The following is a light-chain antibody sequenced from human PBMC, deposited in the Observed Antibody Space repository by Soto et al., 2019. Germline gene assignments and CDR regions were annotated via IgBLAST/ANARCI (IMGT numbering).Light chain of an antibody. V-gene: IGKV1-5*03. CDR3: QQYESYSVT. CDR1: QSIDSW. J-gene: IGKJ5*01. CDR2: KAS. Sequence: DIQMTQSPSTLAASVGDRVTITCRASQSIDSWLAWYQQKPGKAPKLLIFKASTLESGVPSRFSGSGSGTEFTPTISSLQPDNFATYYRQQYESYSVTFGQGTQLKIK.